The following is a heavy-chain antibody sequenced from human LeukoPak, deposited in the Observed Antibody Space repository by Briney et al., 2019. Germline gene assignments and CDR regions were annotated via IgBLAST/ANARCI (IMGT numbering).Heavy chain of an antibody. CDR1: GFTFSSNY. D-gene: IGHD3-10*01. V-gene: IGHV3-66*02. J-gene: IGHJ3*02. CDR3: ARGVIRGIDAFDI. CDR2: SYSGGST. Sequence: GGSLRLSCAASGFTFSSNYISWVRQAPGKGLECVSVSYSGGSTDYADSVKGRFTISRDNSKNTLYLQMNSLRTEDTAVYYCARGVIRGIDAFDIWGQGTMVTVSS.